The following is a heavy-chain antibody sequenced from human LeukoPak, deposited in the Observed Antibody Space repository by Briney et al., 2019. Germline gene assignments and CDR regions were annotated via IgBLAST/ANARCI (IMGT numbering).Heavy chain of an antibody. J-gene: IGHJ4*02. V-gene: IGHV1-69*06. CDR1: GGTFSSYA. CDR3: ARVRNWNDVFDY. CDR2: IIPIFGTA. Sequence: SVKVSCKASGGTFSSYAISWVRQAPGQGLEWMGGIIPIFGTANYAQKFQGRVTITADKSTSTAYMELSSLRSEDTAVYYCARVRNWNDVFDYWGQGTLVTVSS. D-gene: IGHD1-20*01.